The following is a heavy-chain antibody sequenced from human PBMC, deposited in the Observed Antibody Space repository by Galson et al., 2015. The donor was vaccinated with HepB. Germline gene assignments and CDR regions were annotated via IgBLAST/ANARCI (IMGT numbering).Heavy chain of an antibody. CDR1: GFTFRSYG. J-gene: IGHJ6*04. Sequence: SLRLSCAASGFTFRSYGIHWVRQAPGKGLEWVSVISGSGDTTYYAGSVKGRFTISRDNSRNTLYLQMNSLRAEDTAVYYCAKDSWSGSPVWGNGTTVTVSS. CDR3: AKDSWSGSPV. V-gene: IGHV3-23*01. D-gene: IGHD1-26*01. CDR2: ISGSGDTT.